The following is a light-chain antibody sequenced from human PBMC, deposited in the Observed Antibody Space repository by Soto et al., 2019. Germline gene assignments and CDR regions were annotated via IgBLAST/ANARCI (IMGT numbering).Light chain of an antibody. J-gene: IGKJ5*01. CDR1: QSISSY. CDR2: AAS. CDR3: QQSYSTPSIT. Sequence: DIQMTQSPSSLSASVGDRVTITCRASQSISSYLNWYQQKPGKAPKLLIYAASSLQSGVPSRFSGSGSGTDFTLTISSLQPEDFATYYCQQSYSTPSITFGQGIRLEI. V-gene: IGKV1-39*01.